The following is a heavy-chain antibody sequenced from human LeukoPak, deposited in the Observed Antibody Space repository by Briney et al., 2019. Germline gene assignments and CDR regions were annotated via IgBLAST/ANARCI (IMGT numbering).Heavy chain of an antibody. Sequence: PGGSLRLSCVASGFTFISYGMHWVRQAPGKGLDWVAFIRYDGSDKYYADSVKGRFTISRDNSKNTLFLQMNSLTAEDTAVYYCAKVAPGTIAAAGLDYWGQGALVTVSS. J-gene: IGHJ4*02. D-gene: IGHD6-13*01. CDR1: GFTFISYG. CDR3: AKVAPGTIAAAGLDY. V-gene: IGHV3-30*02. CDR2: IRYDGSDK.